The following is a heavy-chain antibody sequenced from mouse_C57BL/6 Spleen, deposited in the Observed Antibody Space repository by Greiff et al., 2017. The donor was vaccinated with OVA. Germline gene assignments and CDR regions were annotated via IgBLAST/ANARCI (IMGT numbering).Heavy chain of an antibody. CDR3: TRGGGYGAWFAY. Sequence: VQLQESGAELVRPGASVTLSCKASGYTFTDYEMHWVKQTPVHGLEWIGAIDPETGGTAYNQKFKGKAILTADKSSSTAYMELRSLTSEDSAVYYCTRGGGYGAWFAYWGQGTLVTVSA. V-gene: IGHV1-15*01. D-gene: IGHD2-2*01. CDR1: GYTFTDYE. J-gene: IGHJ3*01. CDR2: IDPETGGT.